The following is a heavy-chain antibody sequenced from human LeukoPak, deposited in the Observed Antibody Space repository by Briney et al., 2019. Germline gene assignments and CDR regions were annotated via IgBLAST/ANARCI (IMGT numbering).Heavy chain of an antibody. CDR3: ARVRGNYFPDY. CDR1: GGSISSYY. Sequence: SETLSLTCTVSGGSISSYYWSWIRQPPGKGLEWIGYIYYTGSTNYNPSLKSRVTISVDTSKNQFSLKLGSVTAADTAVYYCARVRGNYFPDYWGQGTLVTVSS. CDR2: IYYTGST. V-gene: IGHV4-59*01. D-gene: IGHD4-11*01. J-gene: IGHJ4*02.